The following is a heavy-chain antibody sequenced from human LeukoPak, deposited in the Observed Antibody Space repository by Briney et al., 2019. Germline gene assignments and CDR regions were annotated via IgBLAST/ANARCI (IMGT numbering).Heavy chain of an antibody. CDR2: IYHSGSA. V-gene: IGHV4-38-2*02. Sequence: PSETLSLTCTVSSYSISSGYYRGWIRPTPGTGLEWIGRIYHSGSAYYNRSVPSRLPESVYTSKKQFSLKLNSVPAADTAVYYCARDPHGETIFGVVLYWFDPWGQGTLVTVFS. D-gene: IGHD3-3*01. J-gene: IGHJ5*02. CDR1: SYSISSGYY. CDR3: ARDPHGETIFGVVLYWFDP.